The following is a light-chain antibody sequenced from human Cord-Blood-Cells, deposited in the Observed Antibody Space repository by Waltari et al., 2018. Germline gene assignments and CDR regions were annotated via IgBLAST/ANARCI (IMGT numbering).Light chain of an antibody. CDR1: SSNIGSNY. J-gene: IGLJ3*02. V-gene: IGLV2-14*01. CDR3: SSYTSSSTWV. CDR2: DVS. Sequence: QSVLTQPPSASGTPGQRVTISCSGSSSNIGSNYVYWYQQLPGKAPKLMIYDVSKRPSGVSNRFSGSKSGNTASLTISGLQAEDEADYYCSSYTSSSTWVFGGGTKLTVL.